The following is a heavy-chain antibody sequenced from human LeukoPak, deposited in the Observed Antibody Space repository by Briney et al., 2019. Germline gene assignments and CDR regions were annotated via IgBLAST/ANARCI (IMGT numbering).Heavy chain of an antibody. J-gene: IGHJ5*02. CDR3: AREGLVGSWFDP. CDR2: ISAYNGNK. Sequence: ASVKASCKASGYTFTSYGISSVRQAPGQRLEWRRWISAYNGNKNYAQKLQGRVTMTTDTSTSTAYMELRSLRSDDTAVYYCAREGLVGSWFDPWGQGTLVTVSS. D-gene: IGHD3-10*01. V-gene: IGHV1-18*01. CDR1: GYTFTSYG.